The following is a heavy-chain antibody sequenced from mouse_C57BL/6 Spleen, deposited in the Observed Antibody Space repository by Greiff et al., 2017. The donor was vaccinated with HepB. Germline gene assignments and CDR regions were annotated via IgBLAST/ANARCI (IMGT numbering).Heavy chain of an antibody. CDR2: ISYDGRN. CDR1: GYSITSGYF. CDR3: AREDQLGAY. Sequence: EVQLVESGPGLVKPSQSLSLTCSVTGYSITSGYFWNWIRQFPGDKLEWMGYISYDGRNNYNPSLKNRISITRDTSKNQFFLKLNSVTTEDTGTYYCAREDQLGAYWGQGTLVSVSA. D-gene: IGHD4-1*02. J-gene: IGHJ3*01. V-gene: IGHV3-6*01.